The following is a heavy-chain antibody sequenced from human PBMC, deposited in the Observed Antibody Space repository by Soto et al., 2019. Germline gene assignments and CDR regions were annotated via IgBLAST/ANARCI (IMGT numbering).Heavy chain of an antibody. V-gene: IGHV4-4*02. D-gene: IGHD1-7*01. CDR3: TRQITGTNAFDF. J-gene: IGHJ4*02. CDR1: SGSIITSNW. Sequence: QVQLQESGPGLVKPSGTLSLTCAVSSGSIITSNWWIWVRQPPGKGLEWIGEIYHSGSTNYNPSFRSRVTISVDKSKNQFSLRLNSVTAADTAIYYCTRQITGTNAFDFWGQGTLVTVSS. CDR2: IYHSGST.